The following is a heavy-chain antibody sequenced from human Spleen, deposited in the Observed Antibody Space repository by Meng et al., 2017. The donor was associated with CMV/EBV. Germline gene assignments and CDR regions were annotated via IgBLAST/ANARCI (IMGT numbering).Heavy chain of an antibody. J-gene: IGHJ4*02. Sequence: GESLKISCEASGFTFSRFSLHWVRQAPGKGLEWVSYISSSGDIINYADSVKGRFTISRDNAKNSLYLQMNRLRAEDTAVYYCARGKRGYSYGNDYWGQGTLVTVSS. V-gene: IGHV3-48*03. CDR1: GFTFSRFS. CDR2: ISSSGDII. CDR3: ARGKRGYSYGNDY. D-gene: IGHD5-18*01.